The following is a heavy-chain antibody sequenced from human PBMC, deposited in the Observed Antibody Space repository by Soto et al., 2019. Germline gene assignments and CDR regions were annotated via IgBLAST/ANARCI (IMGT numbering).Heavy chain of an antibody. CDR1: GYTFTSYG. Sequence: QVQLVQSGDEVKKPGASVNVSCTASGYTFTSYGISWVRQAPGQGLKWMGRISGYSGGTNHVKKYQGRVTMTTDTSTSTAYMELGILRSDDTAVYDCARAPQTVAGAGIWYWGQGTLVTVSS. V-gene: IGHV1-18*01. CDR3: ARAPQTVAGAGIWY. CDR2: ISGYSGGT. D-gene: IGHD6-13*01. J-gene: IGHJ4*02.